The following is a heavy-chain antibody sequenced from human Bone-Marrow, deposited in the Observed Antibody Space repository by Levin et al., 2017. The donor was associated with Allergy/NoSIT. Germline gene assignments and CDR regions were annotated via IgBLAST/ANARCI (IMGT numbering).Heavy chain of an antibody. Sequence: LSLTCVGTGFTFDDHGMNWVRQGTGKGLEWVAFVNWNGGSSAYAASVKGRFTVSRDNGNNSLYLQMHNLKVEDTAVYYCARGALLIDAFDIWGQGIMVTVSS. V-gene: IGHV3-20*04. CDR3: ARGALLIDAFDI. CDR1: GFTFDDHG. J-gene: IGHJ3*02. D-gene: IGHD3-10*01. CDR2: VNWNGGSS.